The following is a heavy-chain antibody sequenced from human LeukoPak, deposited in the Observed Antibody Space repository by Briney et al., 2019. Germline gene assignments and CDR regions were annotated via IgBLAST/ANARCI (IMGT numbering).Heavy chain of an antibody. J-gene: IGHJ4*02. CDR2: IYYSGST. CDR3: ARANTYDGFYFDY. CDR1: GGSISTTTYY. V-gene: IGHV4-39*07. Sequence: PSETLSLTCTVSGGSISTTTYYWGWIRRPPGKGLEWIGIIYYSGSTYYNPSLKSRVTISLDTSKNQFSLKLSSVTAADTAVYYCARANTYDGFYFDYWGQGTLVTVSS. D-gene: IGHD5-12*01.